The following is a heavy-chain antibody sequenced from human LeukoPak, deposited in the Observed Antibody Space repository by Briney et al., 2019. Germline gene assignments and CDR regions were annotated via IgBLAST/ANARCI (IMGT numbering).Heavy chain of an antibody. Sequence: GGSLRLSCAASGFTFSSYAMHWVRQAPGKGLEWVAVISYDGSNKYYADSVKGRFTISRDNSKNTLYLQMNSLRAEDTAVYYCARVGGDLDFDYWGQGTLVTVSS. CDR2: ISYDGSNK. J-gene: IGHJ4*02. D-gene: IGHD2-21*01. CDR1: GFTFSSYA. CDR3: ARVGGDLDFDY. V-gene: IGHV3-30*14.